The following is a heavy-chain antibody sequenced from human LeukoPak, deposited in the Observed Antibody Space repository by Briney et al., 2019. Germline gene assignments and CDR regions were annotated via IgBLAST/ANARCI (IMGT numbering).Heavy chain of an antibody. CDR3: ARAYDSSGYCPDY. CDR1: GYTFTGYY. J-gene: IGHJ4*02. D-gene: IGHD3-22*01. Sequence: ASVKVSCKASGYTFTGYYMHWVRQAPGQGLEWMGWINPNSGGTNYAQKFQGRVNMTRDTSISTAYMELSRLRSDDTAVYYCARAYDSSGYCPDYWGQGTLVTVSS. V-gene: IGHV1-2*02. CDR2: INPNSGGT.